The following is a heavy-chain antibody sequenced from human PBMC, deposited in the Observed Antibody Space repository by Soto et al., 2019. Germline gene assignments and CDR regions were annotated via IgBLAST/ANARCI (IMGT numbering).Heavy chain of an antibody. D-gene: IGHD3-22*01. V-gene: IGHV4-61*02. Sequence: SETLSLTCTVSGGSISNGGGYYWSWIRQPAGKGLEWIGRIYNGGIPLIHPSLESRVALSLDTSKNQFSLTLSSVTAADTAIYYCASQDYDKSVYYFDYWGRGTLGTVS. CDR1: GGSISNGGGYY. CDR3: ASQDYDKSVYYFDY. CDR2: IYNGGIP. J-gene: IGHJ4*02.